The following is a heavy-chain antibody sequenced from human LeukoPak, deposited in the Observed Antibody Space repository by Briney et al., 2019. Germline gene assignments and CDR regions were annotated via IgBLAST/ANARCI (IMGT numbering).Heavy chain of an antibody. D-gene: IGHD3-22*01. V-gene: IGHV4-38-2*02. J-gene: IGHJ4*02. CDR1: GYSISSGYY. CDR2: IYHSGST. CDR3: ARVGNAFDSSGYYFDS. Sequence: PSETLSLTCTVSGYSISSGYYWGWIRQPPGKGLEWIGSIYHSGSTYYNPSLKSRVTISVDTSKNQFSLKLSSVTAADTAVYYCARVGNAFDSSGYYFDSWGQGTLVTVSS.